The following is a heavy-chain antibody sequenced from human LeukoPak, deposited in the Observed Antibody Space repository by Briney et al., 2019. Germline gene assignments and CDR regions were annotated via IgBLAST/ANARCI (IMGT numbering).Heavy chain of an antibody. CDR1: GGSFSGYY. CDR3: ARGTIPLIAAAPYYYYGMDV. D-gene: IGHD6-13*01. CDR2: INHSGGT. J-gene: IGHJ6*02. Sequence: SETLSLTCAVYGGSFSGYYWSWIRQPPGKGLEWIGEINHSGGTNYNPSLKSRVTISVDTSKNQFSLKLSSVTAADTAVYYCARGTIPLIAAAPYYYYGMDVWGQGTTVTVSS. V-gene: IGHV4-34*01.